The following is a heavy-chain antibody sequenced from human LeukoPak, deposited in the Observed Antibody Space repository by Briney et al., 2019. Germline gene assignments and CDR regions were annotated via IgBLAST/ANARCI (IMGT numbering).Heavy chain of an antibody. J-gene: IGHJ3*02. D-gene: IGHD3-10*01. CDR1: GGSISSSNW. CDR3: ASLPGSYYGSRGAFDI. Sequence: PSETLSLTCAVSGGSISSSNWWSWVRQPPGKGLEWIGEIYHSGSTNYNPSLKSRVTISVDKSKNQFSLKLSSVTAADTAVYYCASLPGSYYGSRGAFDIWGQGTMVTVSS. CDR2: IYHSGST. V-gene: IGHV4-4*02.